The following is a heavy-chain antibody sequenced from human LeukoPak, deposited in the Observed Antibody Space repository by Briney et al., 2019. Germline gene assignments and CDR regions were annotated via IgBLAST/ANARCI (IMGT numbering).Heavy chain of an antibody. CDR2: IYSDEST. CDR1: GISIKNFY. Sequence: SETLSHTCTVSGISIKNFYWIWIRQPPGKGLEWIGYIYSDESTNYNPSLKWRVTISVDTSKHQFSLELISESAAYTSFYSSVSTNYHPSLKSRVAISVDPSMDQFSLKLTPVAAAHTAVYYCARGPLWFGDSLISWFDNWGQGALVTVSS. J-gene: IGHJ4*02. D-gene: IGHD3-10*01. V-gene: IGHV4-59*08. CDR3: VSTNYHPSLKSRVAISVDPSMDQFSLKLTPVAAAHTAVYYCARGPLWFGDSLISWFDN.